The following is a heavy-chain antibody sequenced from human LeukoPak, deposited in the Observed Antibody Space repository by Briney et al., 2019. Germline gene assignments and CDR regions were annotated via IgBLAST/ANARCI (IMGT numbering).Heavy chain of an antibody. CDR2: IEDDGDQK. V-gene: IGHV3-7*03. Sequence: GGSLRLSCAASGFTFSGYWMTWVRQAPGKGLEWVASIEDDGDQKNYLDSVKGRFTISRDNAKNSLYLQMNSLRVEDTAVYYCARAYCSSTSCPPHVWGKGTTVTVSS. J-gene: IGHJ6*04. CDR3: ARAYCSSTSCPPHV. CDR1: GFTFSGYW. D-gene: IGHD2-2*01.